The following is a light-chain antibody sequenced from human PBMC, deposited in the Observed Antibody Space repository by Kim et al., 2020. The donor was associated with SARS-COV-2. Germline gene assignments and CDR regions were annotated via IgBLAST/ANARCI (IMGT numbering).Light chain of an antibody. CDR1: QGISNS. V-gene: IGKV1-27*01. J-gene: IGKJ1*01. CDR2: AAS. Sequence: DIQMTQSPSSLSASVGDRVTVTCRASQGISNSLAWYQQKPGKVPKLLIYAASTLQSGVPSRFSGSGSGTDFTLTISSLQPEDVATYYCQHYNSPPQTFGKETKVDIK. CDR3: QHYNSPPQT.